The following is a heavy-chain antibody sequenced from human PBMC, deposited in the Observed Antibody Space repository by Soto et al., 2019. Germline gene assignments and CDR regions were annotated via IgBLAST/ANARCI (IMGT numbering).Heavy chain of an antibody. CDR1: GFSLSTSGVG. V-gene: IGHV2-5*02. J-gene: IGHJ4*02. CDR3: AHSGMPVWSGYYPHYFDY. Sequence: VSGPTLVNPTQTLTLTCTFSGFSLSTSGVGVGWIRQPPGKALEWLALIYWDDDKRYSPSLKSRLTITKDTSKNQVVLTMTNMDPVDTATYYCAHSGMPVWSGYYPHYFDYWGQGTLVTVSS. CDR2: IYWDDDK. D-gene: IGHD3-3*01.